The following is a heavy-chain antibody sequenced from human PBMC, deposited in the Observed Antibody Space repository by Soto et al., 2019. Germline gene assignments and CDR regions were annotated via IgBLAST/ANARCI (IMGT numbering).Heavy chain of an antibody. CDR2: ISGSGRNT. V-gene: IGHV3-23*01. CDR1: GFTFSNYA. J-gene: IGHJ6*02. CDR3: AKDLNGSGSFTSYYHYGMDV. D-gene: IGHD3-10*01. Sequence: EAQMLESGGGLVHPGGSLRLSCAASGFTFSNYAMNWVRQAPGKGLEWVSSISGSGRNTYYADSVKGRLTISRDSSKNTLYLHMNSLRVEDTGVYYCAKDLNGSGSFTSYYHYGMDVWGQGTTVTVSS.